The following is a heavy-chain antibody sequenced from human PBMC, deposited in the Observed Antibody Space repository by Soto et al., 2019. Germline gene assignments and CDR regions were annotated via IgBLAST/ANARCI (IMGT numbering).Heavy chain of an antibody. D-gene: IGHD3-10*01. CDR1: GGSVSSGSYY. CDR3: ARGDGSGSYYNWGYFDY. V-gene: IGHV4-61*01. CDR2: IYYSGST. J-gene: IGHJ4*02. Sequence: SQTLSLTCTVSGGSVSSGSYYWSWIRQPPGKGLEWIGYIYYSGSTNYNPSLKSRVTISVDTSKNQFSLKLSSVTAADTAVYYCARGDGSGSYYNWGYFDYWGQGTLVTVSS.